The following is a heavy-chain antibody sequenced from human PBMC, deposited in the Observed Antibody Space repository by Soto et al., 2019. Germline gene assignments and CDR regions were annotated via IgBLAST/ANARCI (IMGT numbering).Heavy chain of an antibody. J-gene: IGHJ4*02. CDR1: GYTFTSYY. V-gene: IGHV1-46*01. D-gene: IGHD3-22*01. CDR3: ARAKYYYDSSGYRLLGY. Sequence: ASVKVSCKASGYTFTSYYMHWVRQAPGQGLEWMGIINPSGGSTSYAQKFQGRVTMTRDTSTSTVYMELSSLRSEDTAVYYCARAKYYYDSSGYRLLGYWGQGTLVTVSS. CDR2: INPSGGST.